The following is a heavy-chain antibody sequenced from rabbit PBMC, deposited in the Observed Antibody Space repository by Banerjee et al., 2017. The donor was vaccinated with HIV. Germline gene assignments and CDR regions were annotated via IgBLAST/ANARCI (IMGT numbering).Heavy chain of an antibody. J-gene: IGHJ4*01. CDR1: GFSFSSSYY. CDR2: IDAGSSGNT. V-gene: IGHV1S45*01. Sequence: QEQLEESGGGLVQPEGSLTLTCTASGFSFSSSYYMCWVSQAPGKGLEWIGCIDAGSSGNTNYASWAKGRFTISKTSSTTVTLQMTSLTAADTATYFCARDLAGVIGWNFNLWGQGTLVTVS. CDR3: ARDLAGVIGWNFNL. D-gene: IGHD4-1*01.